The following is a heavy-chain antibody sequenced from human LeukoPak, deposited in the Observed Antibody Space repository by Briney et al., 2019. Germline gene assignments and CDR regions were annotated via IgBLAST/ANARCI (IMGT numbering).Heavy chain of an antibody. J-gene: IGHJ3*02. CDR2: IKTDGTYT. D-gene: IGHD3-9*01. V-gene: IGHV3-74*01. Sequence: PGGSLRLSCAASGFTFSSYWMHWVRQAPGKGLVWVSRIKTDGTYTDYADSVKGRFTTSRDNAKNTLYLQMNSLRAEDTAVYYCAADWSGAFDIWGQGTMVTVSS. CDR1: GFTFSSYW. CDR3: AADWSGAFDI.